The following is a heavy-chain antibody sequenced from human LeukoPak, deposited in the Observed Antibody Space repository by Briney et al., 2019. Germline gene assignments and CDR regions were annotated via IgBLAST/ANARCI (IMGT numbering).Heavy chain of an antibody. CDR1: GFTFSMYG. V-gene: IGHV3-64*01. Sequence: GGSLRLSCAASGFTFSMYGMHWVRQAPGKGLEYVSAISSDGGSTYYANSVKGRFTISRDNSKNTLYLQMGSLRAEDMAVYYCVNYGMDVWGQGTTVTVSS. CDR2: ISSDGGST. CDR3: VNYGMDV. J-gene: IGHJ6*02.